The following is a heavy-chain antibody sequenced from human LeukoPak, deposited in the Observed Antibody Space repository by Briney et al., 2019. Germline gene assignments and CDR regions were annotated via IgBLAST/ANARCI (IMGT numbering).Heavy chain of an antibody. CDR3: ARGPIMSEYFQH. CDR2: IFSDGTT. J-gene: IGHJ1*01. V-gene: IGHV3-66*02. Sequence: GGSLRLSCAASGFSVSSNYMSWVRQAPGKGLEWVSVIFSDGTTYYADSVEGRFTLSRDNSKNTLYLQMNSLRDEDTAVFYCARGPIMSEYFQHWGQGTLVTVSS. CDR1: GFSVSSNY. D-gene: IGHD3-16*01.